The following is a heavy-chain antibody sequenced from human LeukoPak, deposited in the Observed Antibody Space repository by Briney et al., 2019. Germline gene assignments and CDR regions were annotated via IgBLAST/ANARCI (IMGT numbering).Heavy chain of an antibody. Sequence: GGSLRLSCAASEFTLSNAWMSWVRQAPGKGLEWVGRIKSKSDGGTTDYAAPVKGRFTISRDDSKNTLYLQMNSLKTEDTAVYYCIRLWFGEFIWGQGTMVSVSS. CDR2: IKSKSDGGTT. CDR1: EFTLSNAW. D-gene: IGHD3-10*01. V-gene: IGHV3-15*01. CDR3: IRLWFGEFI. J-gene: IGHJ3*02.